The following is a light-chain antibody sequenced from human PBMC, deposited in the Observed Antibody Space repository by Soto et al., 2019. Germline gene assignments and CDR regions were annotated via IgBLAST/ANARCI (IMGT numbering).Light chain of an antibody. V-gene: IGKV1-27*01. CDR1: QGISNY. J-gene: IGKJ1*01. Sequence: DIQMTQSPSSLSASVGDRVTITCRASQGISNYLACYQRKPWKVPDLLMSSASTLQSGAPYRFTGSGSGTEFTTTISRLQSADVGTYAWQEDDIGYWWTCRKGTKVDI. CDR2: SAS. CDR3: QEDDIGYWWT.